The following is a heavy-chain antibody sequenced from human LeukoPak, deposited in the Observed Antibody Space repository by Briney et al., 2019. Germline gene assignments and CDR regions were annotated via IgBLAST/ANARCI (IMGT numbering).Heavy chain of an antibody. Sequence: SETLSLTCIVSGGSISSGGYYWSWIRHHPGKGLEWIGYIYYSGSTYYNPSPKSRVTISVDTSKNQFSLKLSSVTAADTAVYYCARGFGPWGQGTLVTVSS. CDR3: ARGFGP. J-gene: IGHJ5*02. CDR2: IYYSGST. CDR1: GGSISSGGYY. V-gene: IGHV4-31*03.